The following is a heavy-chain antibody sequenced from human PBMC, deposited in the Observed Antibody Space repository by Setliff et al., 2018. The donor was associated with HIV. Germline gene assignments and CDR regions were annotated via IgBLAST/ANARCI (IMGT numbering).Heavy chain of an antibody. CDR2: IIPIFDTT. CDR1: GGTFSTYA. CDR3: ARGLPDIVGATNDFFYYMDV. Sequence: GASVKVSCKASGGTFSTYAISWVRQAPGQGLEWMGGIIPIFDTTNYAQKVRGRVSISAVDSTKTAYMELSSLTSEDTAIYYCARGLPDIVGATNDFFYYMDVWGKGTTVTVSS. D-gene: IGHD2-21*01. V-gene: IGHV1-69*13. J-gene: IGHJ6*03.